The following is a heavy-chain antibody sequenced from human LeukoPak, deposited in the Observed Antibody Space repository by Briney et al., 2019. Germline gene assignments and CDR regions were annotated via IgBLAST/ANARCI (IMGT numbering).Heavy chain of an antibody. J-gene: IGHJ4*02. CDR1: GFTLSSYS. CDR3: ARGPPYGSRSGYLDQ. V-gene: IGHV3-7*01. Sequence: GGSLRLSCAASGFTLSSYSMNWVRQAPGKGLEWVANIKQDGSEKYYVDSVKGRFTISRDNAKNSLYLQMNSLRAEDTAVYYCARGPPYGSRSGYLDQWGRGTLVTVSS. D-gene: IGHD3-10*01. CDR2: IKQDGSEK.